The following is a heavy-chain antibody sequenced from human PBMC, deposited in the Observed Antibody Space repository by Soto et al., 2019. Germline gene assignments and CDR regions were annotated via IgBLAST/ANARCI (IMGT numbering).Heavy chain of an antibody. J-gene: IGHJ6*02. CDR3: ARGFDLQYGMDV. Sequence: GGSLRLSCAAAGFTFSIYWMSWARQAPGKGLEWMANIKTDGSDKKYVDSVKGRFTISRDNAKNSLYLQMNSLRDEDTAVYYCARGFDLQYGMDVWGQGTTVTVSS. CDR2: IKTDGSDK. CDR1: GFTFSIYW. D-gene: IGHD3-10*01. V-gene: IGHV3-7*04.